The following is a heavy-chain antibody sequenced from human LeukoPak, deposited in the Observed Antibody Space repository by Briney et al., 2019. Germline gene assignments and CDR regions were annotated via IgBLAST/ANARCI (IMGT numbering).Heavy chain of an antibody. CDR1: GGSISSGIYY. V-gene: IGHV4-61*02. J-gene: IGHJ4*02. CDR3: ATSRWPRDANFDY. D-gene: IGHD6-13*01. CDR2: IYTSGST. Sequence: SETLSLTCTVSGGSISSGIYYWNWIRQPAGKGLEWIGRIYTSGSTNYNPSLKSRVIISLDTSTNQVSLKPRSVTAADTAVYYCATSRWPRDANFDYWGQGTLVTVSS.